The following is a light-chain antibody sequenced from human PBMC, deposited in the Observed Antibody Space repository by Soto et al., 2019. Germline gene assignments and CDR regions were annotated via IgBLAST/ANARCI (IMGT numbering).Light chain of an antibody. Sequence: QSVLTQPPSVSGSPGQSVTISCTGTSSDVGNYNRVSWYQQPPGTAPKLIIYEVTNRPSGVPDRFSGSKSGNTASLTISGLQAEDEADYYCNSYTSSDSFVFGTGTKVTVL. V-gene: IGLV2-18*02. CDR2: EVT. J-gene: IGLJ1*01. CDR1: SSDVGNYNR. CDR3: NSYTSSDSFV.